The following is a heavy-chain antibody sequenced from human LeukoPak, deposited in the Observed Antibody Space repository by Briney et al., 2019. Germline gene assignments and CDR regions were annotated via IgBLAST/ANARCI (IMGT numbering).Heavy chain of an antibody. Sequence: GGSLRLSCAASGFTFSSYVMSWVRQAPGKGLAWVSAISGSGDSTDYADSVKGRFTVSRDSSKNTLSLQMNSLRAEDTAVYYCAKEGLGAAAGTFDYWGQGTLVTVSS. J-gene: IGHJ4*02. D-gene: IGHD6-13*01. CDR1: GFTFSSYV. CDR3: AKEGLGAAAGTFDY. CDR2: ISGSGDST. V-gene: IGHV3-23*01.